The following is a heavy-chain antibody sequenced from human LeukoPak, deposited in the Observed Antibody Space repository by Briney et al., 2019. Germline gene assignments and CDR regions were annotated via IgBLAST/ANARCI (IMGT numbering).Heavy chain of an antibody. Sequence: GRSLRLSCAASGFTFSSYGMHWVRQAPGKELEWVAVIWYDGSNKYYADSVKGRFTISRDNSKNTLYLQMNSLRAEDTAVYYCATDNYYDSSGYYYAAGYYFDYWGQGTLVTVSS. D-gene: IGHD3-22*01. V-gene: IGHV3-33*01. CDR2: IWYDGSNK. CDR3: ATDNYYDSSGYYYAAGYYFDY. CDR1: GFTFSSYG. J-gene: IGHJ4*02.